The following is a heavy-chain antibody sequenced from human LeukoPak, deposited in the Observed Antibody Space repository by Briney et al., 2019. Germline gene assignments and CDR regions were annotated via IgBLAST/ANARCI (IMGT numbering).Heavy chain of an antibody. CDR3: ARGDSGWYLGLGFDY. Sequence: SQTLSLTCTVSGGSISSGDYYWSWIRQPPGKGLEWIGYIYYSGSTYYNPSLKSRATISLDTSKNQFSLKLSSVTAADTAVYYCARGDSGWYLGLGFDYWGQGTLVTVSS. CDR1: GGSISSGDYY. J-gene: IGHJ4*02. V-gene: IGHV4-30-4*08. D-gene: IGHD6-19*01. CDR2: IYYSGST.